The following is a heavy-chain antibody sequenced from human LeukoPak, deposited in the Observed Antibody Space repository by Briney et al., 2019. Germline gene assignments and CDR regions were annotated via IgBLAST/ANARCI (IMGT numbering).Heavy chain of an antibody. CDR3: AKRDSVRRYYFDY. J-gene: IGHJ4*02. CDR1: GFNFSSSS. D-gene: IGHD2-8*01. CDR2: IIDSGGST. V-gene: IGHV3-23*01. Sequence: GGSLRLSCAASGFNFSSSSMSWVRQAPGKGLEWVSSIIDSGGSTFYADSVKGRFTISRDNSKNTLYLQMNSLRAEDTAVYYCAKRDSVRRYYFDYWGQGTLVTVSS.